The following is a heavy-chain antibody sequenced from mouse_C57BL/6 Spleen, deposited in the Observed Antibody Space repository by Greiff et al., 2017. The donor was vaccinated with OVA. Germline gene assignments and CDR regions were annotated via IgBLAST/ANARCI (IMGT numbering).Heavy chain of an antibody. Sequence: QVQLQQPGAELVKPGASVKMSCKASGYTFTSYWITWVKQRPGQGLEWIGDIYPGSGSTNYNEKFKSKATLTVDTSSSTAYMQLSSLTSEDAAVYYCARGGYSNSADYWGQGTTLTVSS. V-gene: IGHV1-55*01. CDR3: ARGGYSNSADY. J-gene: IGHJ2*01. CDR2: IYPGSGST. CDR1: GYTFTSYW. D-gene: IGHD2-5*01.